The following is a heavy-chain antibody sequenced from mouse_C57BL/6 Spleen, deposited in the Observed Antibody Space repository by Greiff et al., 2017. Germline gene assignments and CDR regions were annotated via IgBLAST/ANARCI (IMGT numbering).Heavy chain of an antibody. D-gene: IGHD1-2*01. CDR1: GYTFTSYW. CDR3: ARVLRHYFDY. V-gene: IGHV1-64*01. CDR2: IHPNSGST. J-gene: IGHJ2*01. Sequence: QVQLKQPGAELVKPGASVKLSCKASGYTFTSYWMHWVKQRPGQGLEWIGMIHPNSGSTNYNEKFKSKATLTVDKSSSTAYMQLSSLTSEDSAVYYCARVLRHYFDYWGQGPTLTVSS.